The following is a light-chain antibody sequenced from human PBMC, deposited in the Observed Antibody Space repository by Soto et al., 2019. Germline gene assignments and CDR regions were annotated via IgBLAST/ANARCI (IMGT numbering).Light chain of an antibody. CDR1: QSVSSW. Sequence: DIQMTQSPSTLSASVGDRVTIASRASQSVSSWLAWYQQKPGKAPKLLIYDASSLESGVPSRFSGSGSGTEFTLTISSLQPDDFATYCCQQYNSYSWTFGQGTKVDIK. CDR3: QQYNSYSWT. CDR2: DAS. J-gene: IGKJ1*01. V-gene: IGKV1-5*01.